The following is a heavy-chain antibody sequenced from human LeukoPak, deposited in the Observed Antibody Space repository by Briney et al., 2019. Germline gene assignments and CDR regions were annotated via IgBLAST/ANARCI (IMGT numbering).Heavy chain of an antibody. CDR2: IYYSGST. V-gene: IGHV4-39*01. CDR1: CGSISSSCNY. D-gene: IGHD4-17*01. J-gene: IGHJ4*02. CDR3: ARRHGASDY. Sequence: SETLSLTCTVSCGSISSSCNYWGWIPQPPGKGLEWIGSIYYSGSTYYNPSLKSRVTISVDTSNNQFSLKLTSVTAADTAVYYCARRHGASDYWGQGTLVTVSS.